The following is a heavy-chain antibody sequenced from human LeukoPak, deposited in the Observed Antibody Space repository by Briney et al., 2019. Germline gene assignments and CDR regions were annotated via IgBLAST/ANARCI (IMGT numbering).Heavy chain of an antibody. CDR2: IYYSGST. J-gene: IGHJ5*02. CDR1: GGSVGSGSYH. CDR3: ARDDGRVYGSGSYFNWFDP. V-gene: IGHV4-30-4*08. Sequence: SETLSLTCTVSGGSVGSGSYHWSWIRQPPGKGLEWIGYIYYSGSTYYNPSLKSRVTISVDTSKNQFSLKLSSVTAADTAVYYCARDDGRVYGSGSYFNWFDPWGQGTLVTVSS. D-gene: IGHD3-10*01.